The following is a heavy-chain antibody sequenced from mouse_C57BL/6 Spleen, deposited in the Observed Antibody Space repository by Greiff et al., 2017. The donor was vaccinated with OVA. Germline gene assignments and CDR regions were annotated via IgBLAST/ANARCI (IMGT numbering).Heavy chain of an antibody. Sequence: QVQLKQSGPELVKPGASVKISCKASGYAFSSSWMNWVKQRPGKGLEWIGRIYPGDGDTNYNGKFKGKATLTADKSSSTAYMQLSSLTSEDSAVYFCARGDRGSFDYWGQGTTLTVSS. J-gene: IGHJ2*01. CDR1: GYAFSSSW. CDR2: IYPGDGDT. D-gene: IGHD1-1*01. CDR3: ARGDRGSFDY. V-gene: IGHV1-82*01.